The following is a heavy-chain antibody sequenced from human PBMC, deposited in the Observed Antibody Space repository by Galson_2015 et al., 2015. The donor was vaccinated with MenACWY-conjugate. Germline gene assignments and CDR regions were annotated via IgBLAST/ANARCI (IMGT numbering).Heavy chain of an antibody. CDR3: ARHGVVGATAY. CDR2: IYSGGNT. CDR1: GGSISSGSHY. V-gene: IGHV4-39*01. J-gene: IGHJ4*02. D-gene: IGHD1-26*01. Sequence: SETLSLTCSVSGGSISSGSHYWTWIRQPPGKRLEWIGSIYSGGNTFYNPSLKSRVTISADTSKYQFSLKLNSVSAADTAVYFCARHGVVGATAYWGQGTLVTVSS.